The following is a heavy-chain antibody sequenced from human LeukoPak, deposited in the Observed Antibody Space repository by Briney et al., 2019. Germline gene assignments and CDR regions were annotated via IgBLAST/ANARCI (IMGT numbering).Heavy chain of an antibody. D-gene: IGHD2-15*01. CDR2: IIPIFGTA. Sequence: SVKVSCKASGGTFSSYAISWVRQAPGQGLEWMGGIIPIFGTANYAQKFQGRVTITADESTSTAYMELSSLRSEDTAVYYCARDGDIAGILDYWGQGTLVTVSS. CDR3: ARDGDIAGILDY. J-gene: IGHJ4*02. CDR1: GGTFSSYA. V-gene: IGHV1-69*13.